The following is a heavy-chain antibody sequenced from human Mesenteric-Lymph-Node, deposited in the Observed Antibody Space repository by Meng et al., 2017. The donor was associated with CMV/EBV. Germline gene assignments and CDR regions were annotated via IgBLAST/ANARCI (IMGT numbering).Heavy chain of an antibody. CDR2: ISYDGVTK. Sequence: GESLKISCAASGFTFTTYGMHWVRQAPGRGLEWVAVISYDGVTKYYADSVKGRFTISRDNSKNTVDLQMNSLGSEDTAVYYCAKDRSDPYVLLWFGAFDPWGQGTLVTVSS. CDR3: AKDRSDPYVLLWFGAFDP. D-gene: IGHD3-10*01. V-gene: IGHV3-30*19. J-gene: IGHJ5*02. CDR1: GFTFTTYG.